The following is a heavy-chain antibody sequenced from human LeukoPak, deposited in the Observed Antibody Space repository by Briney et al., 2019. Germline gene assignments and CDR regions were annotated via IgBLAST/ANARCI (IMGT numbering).Heavy chain of an antibody. CDR2: ISDSGGRT. CDR1: GITLSNYG. Sequence: GGSLRLSCAVSGITLSNYGMSWVRQAPGKGLEWVAGISDSGGRTNYADSVKGRFTISRDNPKNTLYLQMNSLRAEDTAVYYCSSAPMVRGVIIRGYWGQGTLVTVSS. CDR3: SSAPMVRGVIIRGY. D-gene: IGHD3-10*01. J-gene: IGHJ4*02. V-gene: IGHV3-23*01.